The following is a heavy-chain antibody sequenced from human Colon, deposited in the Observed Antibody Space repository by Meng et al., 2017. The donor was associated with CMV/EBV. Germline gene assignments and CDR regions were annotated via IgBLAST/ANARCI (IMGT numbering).Heavy chain of an antibody. D-gene: IGHD1-7*01. CDR3: ARGPPSNWNFHLDN. CDR1: GYSFTDYY. CDR2: INPNNGGT. Sequence: KSSGYSFTDYYCHWVRQAPGQGLEWMGWINPNNGGTNYAQKFQVRVTMTTDTSISTAFLDVTSLRSDDTAVYYCARGPPSNWNFHLDNWGQGTLVTVSS. V-gene: IGHV1-2*02. J-gene: IGHJ4*02.